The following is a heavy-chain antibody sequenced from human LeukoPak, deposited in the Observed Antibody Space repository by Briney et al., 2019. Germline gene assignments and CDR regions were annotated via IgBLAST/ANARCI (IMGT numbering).Heavy chain of an antibody. V-gene: IGHV3-23*01. D-gene: IGHD5-12*01. CDR2: FSGGGDHT. Sequence: GGSLRLSCAASGFTFSGYAMSWVRQAPGKGLEWVSTFSGGGDHTYYADSVKGRFTISRDKSKNTLHLQMNSLRVEDTAVYYCAKDSGYDFFVDYFDYWGQGTLVTVSP. J-gene: IGHJ4*02. CDR3: AKDSGYDFFVDYFDY. CDR1: GFTFSGYA.